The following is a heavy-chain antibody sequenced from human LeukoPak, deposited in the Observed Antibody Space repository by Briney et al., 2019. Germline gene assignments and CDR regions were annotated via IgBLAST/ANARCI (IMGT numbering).Heavy chain of an antibody. V-gene: IGHV4-34*01. J-gene: IGHJ4*02. CDR3: TRDRELGF. CDR2: INHSGST. D-gene: IGHD1-26*01. CDR1: GGSFSGYY. Sequence: SETLSLTCAVYGGSFSGYYWSWIRQPPGKGLEWIGEINHSGSTNYNVSLKSRVTISVDTSKNQFSLKLSSVTAADTAVYYCTRDRELGFWGQGTLVTVSS.